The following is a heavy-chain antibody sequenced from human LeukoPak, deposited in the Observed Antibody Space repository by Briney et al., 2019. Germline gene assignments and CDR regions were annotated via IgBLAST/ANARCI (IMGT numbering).Heavy chain of an antibody. CDR3: ARDPGFGDYSDY. J-gene: IGHJ4*02. CDR1: GVTFSSYW. D-gene: IGHD3-10*01. Sequence: GGCLRLSCAASGVTFSSYWMSWVRQAPGKGLERVANIKQDGSEKYYVDSVKGRFTISRDNAKNSLYLQMNSLRAEDTAVYYCARDPGFGDYSDYWGQGTLVTVSS. CDR2: IKQDGSEK. V-gene: IGHV3-7*01.